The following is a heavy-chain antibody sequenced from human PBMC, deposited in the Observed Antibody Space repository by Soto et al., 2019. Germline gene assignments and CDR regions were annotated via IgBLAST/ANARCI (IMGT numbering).Heavy chain of an antibody. CDR2: ISGSGGST. CDR3: AEDFTPGYGDYEGFDY. V-gene: IGHV3-23*01. J-gene: IGHJ4*02. Sequence: EVQLLESGGGLVQPGGSLRLSCAASGFTFSSYAMSWVRQAPGKGLEWVSAISGSGGSTNYADSVKGRFTISRDNSKNTLYLQMNSLRAEDTAVYYCAEDFTPGYGDYEGFDYWGQGTLVTVSS. CDR1: GFTFSSYA. D-gene: IGHD4-17*01.